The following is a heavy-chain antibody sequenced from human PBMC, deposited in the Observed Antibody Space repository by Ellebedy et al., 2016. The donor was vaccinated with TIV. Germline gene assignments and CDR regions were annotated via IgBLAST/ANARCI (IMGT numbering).Heavy chain of an antibody. CDR2: IRNKANSYIT. J-gene: IGHJ6*02. CDR3: VRVGRYGLDV. D-gene: IGHD3-16*01. Sequence: GGSLRLSXPASGFTFSDHYMDWVRQPPGKGREWVGRIRNKANSYITDYAASVKGRFTISRDDSKNSLYLQMNSRKTEDTAVYYCVRVGRYGLDVWGRGTTVTVSS. CDR1: GFTFSDHY. V-gene: IGHV3-72*01.